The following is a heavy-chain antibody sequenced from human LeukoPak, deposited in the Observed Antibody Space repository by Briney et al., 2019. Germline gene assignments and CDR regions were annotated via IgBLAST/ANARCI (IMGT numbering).Heavy chain of an antibody. CDR1: GFTFSNYD. V-gene: IGHV3-13*01. CDR2: IGTAGDT. Sequence: GGSLRLSCAASGFTFSNYDMHWVRQAAGKGLEWVSGIGTAGDTYYPGSVKGRFTISRENAKNSLYLHMNSLSAGDTAVYHCASSPAYSSSWYAIDNWGQGTLVTVSS. D-gene: IGHD6-13*01. J-gene: IGHJ4*02. CDR3: ASSPAYSSSWYAIDN.